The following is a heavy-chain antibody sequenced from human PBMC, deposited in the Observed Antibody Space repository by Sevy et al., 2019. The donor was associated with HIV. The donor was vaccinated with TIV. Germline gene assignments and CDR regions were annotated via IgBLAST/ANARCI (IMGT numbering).Heavy chain of an antibody. D-gene: IGHD2-21*02. Sequence: SETLSLTCTVSGFSISSGYYWGWIRQSPEKGLEWIGNIYHSGRTYYKPSLKSLVTISVDTSKNQFSLKLISVTAADTAVYYCARASAGDRLDYYGMDVWGQGTTVTVSS. CDR2: IYHSGRT. CDR1: GFSISSGYY. CDR3: ARASAGDRLDYYGMDV. J-gene: IGHJ6*02. V-gene: IGHV4-38-2*02.